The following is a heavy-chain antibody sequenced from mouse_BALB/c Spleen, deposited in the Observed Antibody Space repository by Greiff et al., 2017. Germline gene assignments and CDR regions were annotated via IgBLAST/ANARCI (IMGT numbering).Heavy chain of an antibody. CDR1: GFSLTSYG. J-gene: IGHJ4*01. CDR2: IWSGGST. Sequence: QVQLQQSGPGLVQPSQSLSITCTVSGFSLTSYGVHWVRQSPGKGLEWLGVIWSGGSTDYNAAFISRLSISKDNSKSQVFFKMNSLQANDTAIYYCARNADYDYAMDYWGQGTSVTVSS. CDR3: ARNADYDYAMDY. D-gene: IGHD2-4*01. V-gene: IGHV2-2*02.